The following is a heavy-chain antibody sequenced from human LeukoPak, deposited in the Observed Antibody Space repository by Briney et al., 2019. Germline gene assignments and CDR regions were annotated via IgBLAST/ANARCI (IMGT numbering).Heavy chain of an antibody. CDR2: MNPNSGNT. Sequence: VASVKVSCKASGYTFTSYDINWVRQATGQGLEWMGWMNPNSGNTGYAQKFQGRVTITRNTSISTAYMELSSLRSEDTAVYYCARGCRARRLYYYYYYMDVWGKGTTVTVSS. J-gene: IGHJ6*03. V-gene: IGHV1-8*03. CDR1: GYTFTSYD. CDR3: ARGCRARRLYYYYYYMDV. D-gene: IGHD6-6*01.